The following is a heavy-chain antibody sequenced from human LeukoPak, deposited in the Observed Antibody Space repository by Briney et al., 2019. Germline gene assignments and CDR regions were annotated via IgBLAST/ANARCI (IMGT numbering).Heavy chain of an antibody. Sequence: GESLKISCNGSGYXFTNNWICWVRQVPGKGLEWMGSIYPGDSDTRYSPSFQGQVTISADKSISTAYLQWSSLKASDNAMYYCARRGNIVTTRFFDLWGRGTLVTVSS. CDR1: GYXFTNNW. CDR3: ARRGNIVTTRFFDL. J-gene: IGHJ2*01. D-gene: IGHD5-12*01. V-gene: IGHV5-51*01. CDR2: IYPGDSDT.